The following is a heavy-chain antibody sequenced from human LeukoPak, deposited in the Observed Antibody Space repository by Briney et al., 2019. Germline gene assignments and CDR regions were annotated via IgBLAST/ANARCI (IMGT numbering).Heavy chain of an antibody. J-gene: IGHJ5*02. CDR3: ARIPYYDFWSGLTAKRPIQYNWFDP. CDR2: IYHSGST. V-gene: IGHV4-30-2*01. D-gene: IGHD3-3*01. CDR1: GGSISSGGYS. Sequence: ASQTLSLTCAVSGGSISSGGYSWSWIRQPPGKGLEWIGYIYHSGSTYYNPSLKSRVTISVDRSKNQFSLKLSSVTAADTAVYYCARIPYYDFWSGLTAKRPIQYNWFDPWGQGTLVTVSS.